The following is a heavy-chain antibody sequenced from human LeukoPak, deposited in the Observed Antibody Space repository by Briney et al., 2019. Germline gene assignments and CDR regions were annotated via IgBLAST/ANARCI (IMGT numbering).Heavy chain of an antibody. CDR1: GFTFSSYS. D-gene: IGHD1-26*01. Sequence: PGGSLRLSCAASGFTFSSYSMHWVRQAPGKGLEWVAVIWYDGSNKYYADSVKGRFTISRDNSKNTLYLQMNSLRAEDTAVYYCARGRSGSYYEGTDYWGQGTLVTVSS. V-gene: IGHV3-33*08. J-gene: IGHJ4*02. CDR2: IWYDGSNK. CDR3: ARGRSGSYYEGTDY.